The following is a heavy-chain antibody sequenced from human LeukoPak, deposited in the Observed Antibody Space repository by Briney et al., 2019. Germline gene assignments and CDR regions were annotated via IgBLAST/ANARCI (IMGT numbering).Heavy chain of an antibody. CDR2: VSSSGGTT. D-gene: IGHD2-15*01. CDR1: GFVYSAFW. V-gene: IGHV3-23*01. CDR3: AKNGDRGAYCSGGSCYPYYYYYMDV. Sequence: PGGSLRLSCAASGFVYSAFWMSWVRQAPGKGLEWVSAVSSSGGTTYYADSVKGRFTISRDNSKNTLSLQMNSLRAEDTAIYYCAKNGDRGAYCSGGSCYPYYYYYMDVWGKGTTVTISS. J-gene: IGHJ6*03.